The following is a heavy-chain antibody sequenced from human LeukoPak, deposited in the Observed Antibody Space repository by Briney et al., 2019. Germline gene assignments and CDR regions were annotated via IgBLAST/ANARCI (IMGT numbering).Heavy chain of an antibody. J-gene: IGHJ4*02. CDR2: IYYSGST. V-gene: IGHV4-59*08. CDR1: GGSISSYY. Sequence: PSETLSLTCTVSGGSISSYYWSWIRQPPGKGLEWIGDIYYSGSTNYNPSLKSRVTISVDTSKNQFSLKLSSVTAADTAVYYCVRGYGRYYFDYWGQGTLVTVSS. CDR3: VRGYGRYYFDY. D-gene: IGHD5-18*01.